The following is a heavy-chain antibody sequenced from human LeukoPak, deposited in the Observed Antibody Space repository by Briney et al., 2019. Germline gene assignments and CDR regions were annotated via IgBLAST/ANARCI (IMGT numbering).Heavy chain of an antibody. CDR1: GGSISSSSYY. D-gene: IGHD2-21*02. J-gene: IGHJ4*02. CDR2: IYYSGST. CDR3: ARGRLVVTAIPYFDY. V-gene: IGHV4-39*01. Sequence: SETLSLTCTVSGGSISSSSYYWGWIRQPPGKGLEWIGSIYYSGSTYYNPSLKSRVTISVDTSKNQFSLKLSSVTAADTAVYYCARGRLVVTAIPYFDYWGQGTLVTVSS.